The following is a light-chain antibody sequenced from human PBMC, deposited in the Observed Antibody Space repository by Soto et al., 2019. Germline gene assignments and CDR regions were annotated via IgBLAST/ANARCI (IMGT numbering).Light chain of an antibody. J-gene: IGLJ2*01. CDR2: EGS. V-gene: IGLV2-23*01. Sequence: QSALTQPASVSGSPGQSITISCTGTSSDVGSYNLISWYQHHPGKAPKLMIYEGSRRPSGVSNRFSGSKSGNTASLTISGLQAEDEADYFCCSHAGSSTLVFGGGTKVTVL. CDR1: SSDVGSYNL. CDR3: CSHAGSSTLV.